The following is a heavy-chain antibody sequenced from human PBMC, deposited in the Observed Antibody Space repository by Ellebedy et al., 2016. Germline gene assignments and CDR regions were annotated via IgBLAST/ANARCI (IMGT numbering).Heavy chain of an antibody. Sequence: GESLKISCAASGFTFRSYVMHWVRQAPGKGLEWVAAISYDGSSKSYADSVKGRFAISRDNSKNTLYLQMNSLRPEDTALYYCTRDGPTSIAAADYYYGMDVWGQGTTVTVSS. V-gene: IGHV3-30*09. CDR1: GFTFRSYV. CDR3: TRDGPTSIAAADYYYGMDV. CDR2: ISYDGSSK. J-gene: IGHJ6*02. D-gene: IGHD6-13*01.